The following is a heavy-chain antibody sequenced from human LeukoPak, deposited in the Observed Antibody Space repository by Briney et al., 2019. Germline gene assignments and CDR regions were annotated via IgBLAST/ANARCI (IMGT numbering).Heavy chain of an antibody. Sequence: SETLSLTCTVSGGSISSDYWSWIRQPPGKGLEWIGYIYYSGSTNYNPSLKSRVTISVDTSKNQFSLKLSSVTAADTAVYYCARARRSSGGEGGGGFDYWGQGTLVTVSS. D-gene: IGHD6-19*01. CDR1: GGSISSDY. J-gene: IGHJ4*02. CDR2: IYYSGST. V-gene: IGHV4-59*01. CDR3: ARARRSSGGEGGGGFDY.